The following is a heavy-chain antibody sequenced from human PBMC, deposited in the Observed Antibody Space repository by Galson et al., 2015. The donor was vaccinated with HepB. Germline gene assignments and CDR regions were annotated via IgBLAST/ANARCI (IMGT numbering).Heavy chain of an antibody. J-gene: IGHJ5*02. CDR1: GYTFTSYG. V-gene: IGHV1-18*01. CDR2: ISAYNGNT. Sequence: SVKVSCKASGYTFTSYGISWVRQAPGQGLEWMGWISAYNGNTNYAQKLQGRVTMTTDTSTSTAYMELRSLRSDDTAVYYCARGRPGGYDYEDWFDPWGQGTLVTVSS. D-gene: IGHD5-12*01. CDR3: ARGRPGGYDYEDWFDP.